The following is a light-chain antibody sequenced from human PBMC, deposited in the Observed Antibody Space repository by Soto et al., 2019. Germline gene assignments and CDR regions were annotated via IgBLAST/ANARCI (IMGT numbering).Light chain of an antibody. J-gene: IGKJ2*01. V-gene: IGKV3-11*01. CDR2: DAS. CDR1: QSVSSY. CDR3: QQRSNGPPA. Sequence: EIVLTQSPATLSLSPGERATLSCRASQSVSSYLAWYQQKPGQAPRLLIYDASNRATGIPARFSGSGYGTDFTLTISSLEPEGFAVYYCQQRSNGPPAFGQGTKLEIK.